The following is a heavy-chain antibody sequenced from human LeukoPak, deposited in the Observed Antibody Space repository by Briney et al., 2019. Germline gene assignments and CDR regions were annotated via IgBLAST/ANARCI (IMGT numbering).Heavy chain of an antibody. D-gene: IGHD5-12*01. Sequence: PGGSLRLSCAASGFTFSNYWMTWVRQAPGKGLEWVANIKEDGSKKNYVDSVKGRLTISRDNAKNSLYLQMNSLRAEDTAVYYCAREEYSGYDYGYYFDYWGQGTLVTVSS. CDR3: AREEYSGYDYGYYFDY. V-gene: IGHV3-7*01. CDR2: IKEDGSKK. CDR1: GFTFSNYW. J-gene: IGHJ4*02.